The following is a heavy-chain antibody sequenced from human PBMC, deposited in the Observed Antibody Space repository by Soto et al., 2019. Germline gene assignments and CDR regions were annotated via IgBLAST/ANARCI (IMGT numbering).Heavy chain of an antibody. V-gene: IGHV4-30-4*01. D-gene: IGHD2-15*01. CDR1: GDSISSGEYY. Sequence: SVPLSLTCTVSGDSISSGEYYWRWIRPPPGKGLEWIGYIYYSGSTYYNPSLKSRVTISVDRSKNQFSLKLSSVTAADTAVYYCARYLSGGRVHGQSYYYGMDGWGQGTTVTVS. CDR3: ARYLSGGRVHGQSYYYGMDG. CDR2: IYYSGST. J-gene: IGHJ6*02.